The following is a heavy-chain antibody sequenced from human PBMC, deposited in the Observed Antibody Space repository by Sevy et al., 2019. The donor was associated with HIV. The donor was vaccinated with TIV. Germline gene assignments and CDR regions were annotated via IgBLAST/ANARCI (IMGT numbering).Heavy chain of an antibody. D-gene: IGHD3-22*01. CDR2: IYSDGRT. CDR3: ARDRYYDASGYYYYYYGMDV. CDR1: GLSFSENY. Sequence: GGSLRLSCAASGLSFSENYMNWVRQAPGKGLELVSVIYSDGRTHYADSVKGRFTISRDNSKNTLYLHMNNLRPEDTAVYYCARDRYYDASGYYYYYYGMDVWGQGTTVTVSS. V-gene: IGHV3-66*01. J-gene: IGHJ6*02.